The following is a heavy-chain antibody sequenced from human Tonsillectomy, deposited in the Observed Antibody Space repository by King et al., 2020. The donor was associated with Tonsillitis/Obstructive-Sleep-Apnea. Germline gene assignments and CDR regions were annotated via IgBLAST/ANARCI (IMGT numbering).Heavy chain of an antibody. D-gene: IGHD3-10*01. Sequence: QLVQSGAEVKKPGSSVKVSCKASGGTFSSYAISWGRQAPGQGLEWMGGIIPIFCTANYAQKFQGRVTITADESTSTAYMELSSLRSEDTAVYYCARDGYYGSGSNEDHYYYYYYMDVWGKGTTVPVSS. V-gene: IGHV1-69*01. CDR1: GGTFSSYA. CDR2: IIPIFCTA. J-gene: IGHJ6*03. CDR3: ARDGYYGSGSNEDHYYYYYYMDV.